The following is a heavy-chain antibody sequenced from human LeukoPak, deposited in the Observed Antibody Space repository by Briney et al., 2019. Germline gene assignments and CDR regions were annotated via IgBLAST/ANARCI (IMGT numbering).Heavy chain of an antibody. D-gene: IGHD3-9*01. J-gene: IGHJ4*02. CDR3: ARVTGYMIEDYFDY. CDR2: LYYSGST. CDR1: GGSISNY. Sequence: PSETLSLTCTVSGGSISNYWSWIRQPPGKGLEWIGYLYYSGSTDYNPSLKSRVTISVDTSKNQFSLKLNSVTAADTAVYYCARVTGYMIEDYFDYWGQGTLVTVSS. V-gene: IGHV4-59*01.